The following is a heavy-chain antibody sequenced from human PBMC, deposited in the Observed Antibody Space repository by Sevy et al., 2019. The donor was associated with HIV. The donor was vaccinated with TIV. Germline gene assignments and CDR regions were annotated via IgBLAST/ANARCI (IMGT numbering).Heavy chain of an antibody. CDR1: GYSFTSYW. V-gene: IGHV5-51*01. CDR2: IYPGDSDT. D-gene: IGHD3-22*01. CDR3: ARLRGYYDSSGYHYRDWFDP. Sequence: HGESLKISCKGSGYSFTSYWIGWVRQMPGKGLEWMGIIYPGDSDTRYSPSFQGQVTISADKSISTAYLQWSSLKASDTAMYYCARLRGYYDSSGYHYRDWFDPWGQGTLVTVSS. J-gene: IGHJ5*02.